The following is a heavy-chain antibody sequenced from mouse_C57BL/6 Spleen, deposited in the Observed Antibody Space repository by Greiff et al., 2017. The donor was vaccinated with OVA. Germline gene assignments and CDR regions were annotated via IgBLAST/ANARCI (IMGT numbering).Heavy chain of an antibody. J-gene: IGHJ1*03. CDR1: GFTFSSYA. CDR3: ARGGGSFPYFDV. CDR2: ISDGGSYT. D-gene: IGHD1-1*01. Sequence: EVMLVESGGGLVKPGGSLKLSCAASGFTFSSYAMSWVRQTPEKRLEWVATISDGGSYTYYPDNVKGRFTISRDNAKNNLYLQMSHLKSEDTAMYYCARGGGSFPYFDVWGTGTTVTVSS. V-gene: IGHV5-4*03.